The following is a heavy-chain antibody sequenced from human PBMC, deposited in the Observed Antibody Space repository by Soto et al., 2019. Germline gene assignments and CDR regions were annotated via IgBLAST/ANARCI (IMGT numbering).Heavy chain of an antibody. CDR1: GGTFSSYA. CDR2: IVPIFGTA. Sequence: QVQLVQSGAEVKKPGSSVKVSCKASGGTFSSYAISWVRQAPGQGLEWMGGIVPIFGTANYAQKFQGRATITADESRSTAYMELSSLRSEATAVYYCAGPPELTRIYYYYGMDVWGPGTTVTVSS. CDR3: AGPPELTRIYYYYGMDV. V-gene: IGHV1-69*12. D-gene: IGHD1-7*01. J-gene: IGHJ6*02.